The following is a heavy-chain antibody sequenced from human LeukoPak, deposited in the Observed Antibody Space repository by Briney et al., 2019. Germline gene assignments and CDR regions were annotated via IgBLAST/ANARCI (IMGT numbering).Heavy chain of an antibody. V-gene: IGHV1-69*04. CDR2: IVPILGIA. J-gene: IGHJ5*02. Sequence: SVKVSCKASGGTFSSYAISWVRQAPGQGLEWMGRIVPILGIANYAQKFQGRVTITADKSTSTAYMELSSLRSEDTAVYYCARIPYTMVRGVIITPENWFDPWGQGTLVTVSS. CDR1: GGTFSSYA. D-gene: IGHD3-10*01. CDR3: ARIPYTMVRGVIITPENWFDP.